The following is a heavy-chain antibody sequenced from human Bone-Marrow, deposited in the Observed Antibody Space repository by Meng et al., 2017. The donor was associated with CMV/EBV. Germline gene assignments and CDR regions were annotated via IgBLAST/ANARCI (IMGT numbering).Heavy chain of an antibody. CDR2: ISAYNGNT. CDR3: AITPSIYCSSTSCPNLDY. J-gene: IGHJ4*02. Sequence: ASVKVSCKTSGYTFTNFGVSWVRQAPGQGLEWMGWISAYNGNTNYAQKLQGRVTMTTDTSTSTAYMELRSLRSDDTAVYYCAITPSIYCSSTSCPNLDYWGQGTLVTVSS. D-gene: IGHD2-2*01. V-gene: IGHV1-18*01. CDR1: GYTFTNFG.